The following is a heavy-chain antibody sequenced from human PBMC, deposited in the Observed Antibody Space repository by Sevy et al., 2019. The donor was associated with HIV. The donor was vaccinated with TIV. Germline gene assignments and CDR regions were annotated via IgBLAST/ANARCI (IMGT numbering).Heavy chain of an antibody. Sequence: GGSLRLSCAASGFTISSNYMSWVRQAPGKGLEWVSVIYSDGKTLYADSVQDRFTISRDNSKNTLYLQMNSLRAEDTAVYYCAGWSSAWTLFDYWGQGTLVTVSS. CDR2: IYSDGKT. J-gene: IGHJ4*02. CDR1: GFTISSNY. CDR3: AGWSSAWTLFDY. V-gene: IGHV3-66*01. D-gene: IGHD6-19*01.